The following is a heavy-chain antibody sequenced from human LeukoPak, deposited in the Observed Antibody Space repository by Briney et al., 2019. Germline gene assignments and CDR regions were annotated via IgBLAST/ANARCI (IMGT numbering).Heavy chain of an antibody. D-gene: IGHD3-10*01. CDR3: ARHGSGSYYVYNWFDP. CDR2: IYYSGST. CDR1: GGSISSYY. Sequence: SDTLSLTCIVSGGSISSYYWSWIRQPPGKGLEWIGYIYYSGSTNYNPSLKSRVTISVDTSKNQFSLKLSSVTAADTAVYYCARHGSGSYYVYNWFDPWGQGTLVTVSS. J-gene: IGHJ5*02. V-gene: IGHV4-59*08.